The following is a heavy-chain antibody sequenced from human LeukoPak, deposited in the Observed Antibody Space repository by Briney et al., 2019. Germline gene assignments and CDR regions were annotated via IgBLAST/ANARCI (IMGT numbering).Heavy chain of an antibody. CDR2: IIPIFGTA. CDR1: GGTFSSYA. D-gene: IGHD6-19*01. V-gene: IGHV1-69*01. CDR3: ARDLAQVAGTDY. J-gene: IGHJ4*02. Sequence: GASVKVSCKASGGTFSSYAISWVRQAPGQGLEWMRGIIPIFGTANYAQKFQGRVTITADESTSTAYMELSSLRSEDTAVYYCARDLAQVAGTDYWGQGTLVTVSS.